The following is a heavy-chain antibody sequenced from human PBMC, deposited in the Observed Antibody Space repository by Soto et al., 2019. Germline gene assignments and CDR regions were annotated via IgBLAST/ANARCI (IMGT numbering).Heavy chain of an antibody. Sequence: ASVKVSCKASGYTFTSYDINWVRQATGQGLEWMGWMNPNSGNTGYAQKFQGRVTMTRNTSISTAYMELSSLRSEDTAVYYCARTFRIVGATTWFDPWGQGTLVTVSS. CDR2: MNPNSGNT. V-gene: IGHV1-8*01. D-gene: IGHD1-26*01. J-gene: IGHJ5*02. CDR1: GYTFTSYD. CDR3: ARTFRIVGATTWFDP.